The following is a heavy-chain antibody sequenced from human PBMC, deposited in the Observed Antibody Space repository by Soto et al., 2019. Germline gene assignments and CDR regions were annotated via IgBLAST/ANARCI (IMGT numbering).Heavy chain of an antibody. D-gene: IGHD6-13*01. CDR3: AKDLGIAAAGTEVFDY. V-gene: IGHV3-23*01. Sequence: GGSLRLSCAASGFTFSSYAMSWVRQAPGKGLEWVSAISGSGGSTYYADSVKGRFTISRDNSKNTLYLQMNSLRAEDTAVYYCAKDLGIAAAGTEVFDYWGQGTLVTVSS. CDR2: ISGSGGST. J-gene: IGHJ4*02. CDR1: GFTFSSYA.